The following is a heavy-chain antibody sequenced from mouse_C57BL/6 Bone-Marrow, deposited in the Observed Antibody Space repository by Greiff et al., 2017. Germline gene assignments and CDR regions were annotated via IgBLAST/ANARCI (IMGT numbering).Heavy chain of an antibody. D-gene: IGHD2-1*01. Sequence: VQLQQPGAELVRPGSSVKLSCKASGYTFTSYWMHWVKQRPIQGLEWIGNIDPSDSETHYNQKFKDKATLTVDKSSSTAYMQLSSLTSEDSAVYYCARGGYGNYVSYYYAMDYWGQGTSVNVSS. V-gene: IGHV1-52*01. J-gene: IGHJ4*01. CDR3: ARGGYGNYVSYYYAMDY. CDR2: IDPSDSET. CDR1: GYTFTSYW.